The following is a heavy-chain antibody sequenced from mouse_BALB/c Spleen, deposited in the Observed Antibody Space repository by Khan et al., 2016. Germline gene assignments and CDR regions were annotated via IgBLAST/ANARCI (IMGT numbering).Heavy chain of an antibody. J-gene: IGHJ2*01. D-gene: IGHD3-1*01. CDR3: ARKSTRASY. Sequence: QVQLQQSGAELVNPGASVKMSCKASGYTFTSYTMHWVKQRPGQGLEWIGYINPSSGYTKYNQKFKDKATLTADKSSSTAYMQLSSLTSEDSAVYYCARKSTRASYWGQGTTLTVSS. V-gene: IGHV1-4*01. CDR2: INPSSGYT. CDR1: GYTFTSYT.